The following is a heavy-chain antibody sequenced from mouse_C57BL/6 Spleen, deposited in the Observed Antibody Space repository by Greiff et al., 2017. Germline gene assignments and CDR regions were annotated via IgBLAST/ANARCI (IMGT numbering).Heavy chain of an antibody. J-gene: IGHJ3*01. D-gene: IGHD2-3*01. CDR2: INPSTGGT. V-gene: IGHV1-42*01. Sequence: VQLKESGPELVKPGASVKISCKASGYSFTGYYMNWVKQSPEKSLEWIGEINPSTGGTTYNQKFKAKATLTVDKSSSTASMQLKSLTSEDSAVYYCATIYDGYYPWFAYWGQGTLVTVSA. CDR3: ATIYDGYYPWFAY. CDR1: GYSFTGYY.